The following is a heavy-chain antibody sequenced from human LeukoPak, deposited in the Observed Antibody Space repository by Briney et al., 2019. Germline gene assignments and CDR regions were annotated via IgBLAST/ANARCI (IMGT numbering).Heavy chain of an antibody. CDR2: INSDGTST. CDR1: GFTFSSYW. D-gene: IGHD4-17*01. J-gene: IGHJ6*03. Sequence: GGSLRLSCAASGFTFSSYWMHWVRQVPGKGLVWVSRINSDGTSTSYADSVKGRFTISRDNSKNTLYLQMNSLRAEDTAVYYCAKGTVTLYYYYMDVWGKGTTVTISS. V-gene: IGHV3-74*01. CDR3: AKGTVTLYYYYMDV.